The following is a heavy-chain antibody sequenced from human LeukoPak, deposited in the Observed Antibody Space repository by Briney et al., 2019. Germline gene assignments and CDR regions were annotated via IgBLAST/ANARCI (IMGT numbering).Heavy chain of an antibody. V-gene: IGHV4-59*01. Sequence: PSETLSLTCTVSGGSISSYYWSWIRQPPGKGLEWIGYIYYSGSTNYNPSLKSRVTISVDTSKNQFSLKLSSVTAADTAVYYCARASPLNSGYDFFDYWGQGTLVTVSS. J-gene: IGHJ4*02. D-gene: IGHD5-12*01. CDR2: IYYSGST. CDR3: ARASPLNSGYDFFDY. CDR1: GGSISSYY.